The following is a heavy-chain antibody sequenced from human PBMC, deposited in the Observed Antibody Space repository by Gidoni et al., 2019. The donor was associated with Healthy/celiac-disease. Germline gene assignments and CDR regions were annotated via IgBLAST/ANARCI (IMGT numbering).Heavy chain of an antibody. D-gene: IGHD6-13*01. V-gene: IGHV3-23*01. CDR2: ISGSGGST. CDR1: GFTFSSYA. J-gene: IGHJ5*02. CDR3: AKGIAAANWFDP. Sequence: EVQLLESGGGLVQPGGSLRLSCAAAGFTFSSYAMSWVRQAPGKGLGWVSAISGSGGSTYYADSVKGRFTISRDNTKNTLYLQMNSLRAEDTAVYYCAKGIAAANWFDPWGQGTLVTVSS.